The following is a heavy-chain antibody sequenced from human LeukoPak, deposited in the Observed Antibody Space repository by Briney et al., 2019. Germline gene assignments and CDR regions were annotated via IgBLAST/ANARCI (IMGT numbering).Heavy chain of an antibody. Sequence: PSETLSLTCTVSGGSISSYYWSWIRQPPGKGLEWIGYIYTSGSTNYNPSLKSRVTISVDTSKNQFSPKLSSVTAADTAVYYCARSQRGSSSSSFDYWGQGTLVTVSS. J-gene: IGHJ4*02. CDR3: ARSQRGSSSSSFDY. D-gene: IGHD6-6*01. CDR1: GGSISSYY. CDR2: IYTSGST. V-gene: IGHV4-4*09.